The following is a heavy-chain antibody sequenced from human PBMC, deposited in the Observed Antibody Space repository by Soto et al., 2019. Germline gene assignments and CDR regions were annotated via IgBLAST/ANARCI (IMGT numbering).Heavy chain of an antibody. CDR2: ISSSSSYI. CDR1: GFTFSSYS. D-gene: IGHD2-15*01. CDR3: AREGIVVVVAATRSGWFDP. V-gene: IGHV3-21*01. Sequence: LRLSCAASGFTFSSYSMNWVRQAPGKGLEWVSSISSSSSYIYYADSVKGRFTISRDNAKNSLYLQMNSLRAEDTAVYYCAREGIVVVVAATRSGWFDPWGQGTLVTVSS. J-gene: IGHJ5*02.